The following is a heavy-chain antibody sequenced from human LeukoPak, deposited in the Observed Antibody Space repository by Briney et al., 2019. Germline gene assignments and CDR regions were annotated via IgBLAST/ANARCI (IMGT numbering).Heavy chain of an antibody. D-gene: IGHD3-10*01. V-gene: IGHV4-34*01. CDR2: INHSGST. CDR3: ASSDLRDDAFDI. CDR1: GGSFSGYY. Sequence: SETLSLTCAVYGGSFSGYYWSWIRQPPGKGLEWIGEINHSGSTNYNPSLKSRVTISVDTSKNQFSLKLSSVTAADTAVYYCASSDLRDDAFDIWGQGTMVTVSS. J-gene: IGHJ3*02.